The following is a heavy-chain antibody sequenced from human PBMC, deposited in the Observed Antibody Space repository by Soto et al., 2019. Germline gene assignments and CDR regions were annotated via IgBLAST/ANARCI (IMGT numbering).Heavy chain of an antibody. D-gene: IGHD6-6*01. CDR2: ISSSSSYI. V-gene: IGHV3-21*04. CDR3: AKDLGSSSPNWFDP. CDR1: GFTFNSYS. Sequence: PGGSLRLSCAASGFTFNSYSMNWVRQAPGKGLEWVSSISSSSSYIYYADSVKGRFTISRDNSKNTLSLQMNNLRAEDTAIYYCAKDLGSSSPNWFDPWGPGTLVTSPQ. J-gene: IGHJ5*02.